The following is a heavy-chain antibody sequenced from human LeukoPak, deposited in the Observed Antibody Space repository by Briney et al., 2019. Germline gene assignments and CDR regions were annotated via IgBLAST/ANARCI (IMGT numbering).Heavy chain of an antibody. V-gene: IGHV4-34*01. CDR2: INHSGST. CDR3: AKDLVSSSSWYVLDY. Sequence: SETLSLTCAVYGGSFSGYYWSWIRQPPGKGLEWIGEINHSGSTNYNPSLKSRVTISVDTSKNQFSLKLSSVTAADTAVYYCAKDLVSSSSWYVLDYWGQGTLVTVSS. D-gene: IGHD6-13*01. CDR1: GGSFSGYY. J-gene: IGHJ4*02.